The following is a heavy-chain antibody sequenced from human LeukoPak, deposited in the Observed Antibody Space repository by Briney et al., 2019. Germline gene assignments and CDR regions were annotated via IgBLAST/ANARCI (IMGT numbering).Heavy chain of an antibody. CDR3: ARRDCGVECMVSVAFDI. J-gene: IGHJ3*02. CDR2: IYPGDSDT. D-gene: IGHD2-21*01. Sequence: WESLKISCKGSGYSFASYWIGWVRQMPGKGLEWMGIIYPGDSDTRYSPSFQGQVTISADKSISTAYLQWSSLKASDTAMYYCARRDCGVECMVSVAFDIWGQGTMVTVSS. CDR1: GYSFASYW. V-gene: IGHV5-51*01.